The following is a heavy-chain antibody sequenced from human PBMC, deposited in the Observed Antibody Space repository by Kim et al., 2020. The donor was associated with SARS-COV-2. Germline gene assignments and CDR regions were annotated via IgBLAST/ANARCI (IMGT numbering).Heavy chain of an antibody. CDR1: GGSISSSSYY. V-gene: IGHV4-39*01. CDR2: IYYSGST. J-gene: IGHJ4*02. CDR3: ARPCSSTSCYSPYFDY. Sequence: SETLSLTCTVSGGSISSSSYYWGWIRQPPGKGLEWIGSIYYSGSTYYNPSLKSRVTISVDTSKNQFSLKLSSVTAADTAVYYCARPCSSTSCYSPYFDYWGQGTLVTVSS. D-gene: IGHD2-2*02.